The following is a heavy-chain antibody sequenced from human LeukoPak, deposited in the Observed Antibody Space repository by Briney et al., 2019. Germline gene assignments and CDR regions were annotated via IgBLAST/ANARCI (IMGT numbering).Heavy chain of an antibody. CDR3: PRGSSYFDY. CDR2: IKSKTDGGTT. CDR1: GFTFSNAW. J-gene: IGHJ4*02. Sequence: GGSLRLSYAASGFTFSNAWMSWVRQAPGKGLEWVGCIKSKTDGGTTDYAAPVKGRFTISRDDSKNTLYLQMNSLRAEDTAVYYCPRGSSYFDYWGQGTLVTVSS. V-gene: IGHV3-15*01. D-gene: IGHD3-10*01.